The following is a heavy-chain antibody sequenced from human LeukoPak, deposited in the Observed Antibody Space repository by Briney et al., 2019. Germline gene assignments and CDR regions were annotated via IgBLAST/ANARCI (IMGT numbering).Heavy chain of an antibody. CDR2: ISSSSSTV. CDR3: ARDFGYYDSSVYDY. Sequence: PGGSLRLSCAASGFTFSSYSMNWVRQAPGKGLVGISYISSSSSTVYYADSVKGRFTISRDNAKNSLYLQMNSLRDEDTAVYYCARDFGYYDSSVYDYWGQGTLVTVSS. D-gene: IGHD3-22*01. J-gene: IGHJ4*02. V-gene: IGHV3-48*02. CDR1: GFTFSSYS.